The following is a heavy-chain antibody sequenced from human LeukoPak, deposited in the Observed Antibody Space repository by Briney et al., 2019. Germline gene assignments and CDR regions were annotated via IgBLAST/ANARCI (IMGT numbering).Heavy chain of an antibody. V-gene: IGHV4-39*07. CDR1: GGSISSSSYY. D-gene: IGHD5-24*01. J-gene: IGHJ4*02. CDR2: IYYSGST. CDR3: ARWRAGYAYYFDY. Sequence: SETLSLTCTVSGGSISSSSYYWGWIRQPPGKGLEWIGSIYYSGSTYYNPSLKSRVTISVDTSKNQFSLKLSSVTAADTAVYYCARWRAGYAYYFDYWGQGTLVTVSS.